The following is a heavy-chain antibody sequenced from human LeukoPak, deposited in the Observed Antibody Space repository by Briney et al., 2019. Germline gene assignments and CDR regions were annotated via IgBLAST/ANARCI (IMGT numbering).Heavy chain of an antibody. D-gene: IGHD1-26*01. CDR3: AKDRHSGSYYEFPFDY. CDR1: GFTFSSYA. V-gene: IGHV3-23*01. Sequence: PGGSLRLSCAASGFTFSSYAMSWVRQAPGKGLEWVSAISGSGGSTYYADSVKGRFTISRDNSKNTLYLQMNSLRAEDTAVYYCAKDRHSGSYYEFPFDYWGQGTLVTVSS. J-gene: IGHJ4*02. CDR2: ISGSGGST.